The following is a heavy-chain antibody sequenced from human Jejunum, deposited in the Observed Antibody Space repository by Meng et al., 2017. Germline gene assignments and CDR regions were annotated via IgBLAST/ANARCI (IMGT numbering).Heavy chain of an antibody. CDR3: ARDRMAVAGESYYYYGMDV. J-gene: IGHJ6*02. Sequence: SVKVSCKASGYTFSGYFLHWLRQAPGQGLEWMGGIIPIFGTANYAQKFQGRVTITTDESTSTAYMELSSLRSEDTAVYYCARDRMAVAGESYYYYGMDVWGQGTTVTVSS. CDR2: IIPIFGTA. D-gene: IGHD6-19*01. V-gene: IGHV1-69*05. CDR1: GYTFSGYF.